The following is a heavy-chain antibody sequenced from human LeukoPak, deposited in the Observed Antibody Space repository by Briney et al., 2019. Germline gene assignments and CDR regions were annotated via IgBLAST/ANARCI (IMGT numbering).Heavy chain of an antibody. J-gene: IGHJ4*02. Sequence: ASVKLSCKASGFTFSSDGISWVRQAPGQGLEWMGWISAYNGKTNYAQKFQGRVTMTTDTSTSTAYMDLRSLRSDDTAVYYCARGGALTSFDSWGQGTLITVSS. CDR1: GFTFSSDG. CDR3: ARGGALTSFDS. D-gene: IGHD1-26*01. CDR2: ISAYNGKT. V-gene: IGHV1-18*01.